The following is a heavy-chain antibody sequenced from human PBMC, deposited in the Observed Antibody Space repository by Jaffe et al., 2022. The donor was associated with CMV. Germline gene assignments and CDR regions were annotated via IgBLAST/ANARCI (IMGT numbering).Heavy chain of an antibody. Sequence: EVQLMESGGGLVQPGGSLRLSCAASGFDFSSYEMNWVRQAPGKGLEWVSYILHSGRIIYYADSVKGRFTISRDNAKNSLYLQMNSLTAEDTAVYYCAREIRRDFDYWGQGTLVTVSS. D-gene: IGHD4-17*01. CDR3: AREIRRDFDY. CDR1: GFDFSSYE. V-gene: IGHV3-48*03. CDR2: ILHSGRII. J-gene: IGHJ4*02.